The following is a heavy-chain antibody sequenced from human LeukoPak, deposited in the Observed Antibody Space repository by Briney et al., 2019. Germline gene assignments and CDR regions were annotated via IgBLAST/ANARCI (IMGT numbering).Heavy chain of an antibody. Sequence: ASVKVSCKASGYTFTSYDINWVRQATGQGLEWMGWMNPNSGNTGYAQKFQGRVTMTRNTSISTAYMELSSRRSEDTAVYYCARKGRYCSGGSCYWFDPWGRGTLVTVSS. D-gene: IGHD2-15*01. J-gene: IGHJ5*02. CDR1: GYTFTSYD. V-gene: IGHV1-8*01. CDR3: ARKGRYCSGGSCYWFDP. CDR2: MNPNSGNT.